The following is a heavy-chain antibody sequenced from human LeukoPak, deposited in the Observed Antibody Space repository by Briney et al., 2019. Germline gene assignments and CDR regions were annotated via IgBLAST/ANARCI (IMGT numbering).Heavy chain of an antibody. CDR2: ISYDGSNK. Sequence: GRSLRLSCAASGFTFSSYAMHWVRQAPGKGLEWVAVISYDGSNKYYADSVKGRFTISRDNSKNTLYLQMNSLRAEDTAVYYCAKDRFSTMVVVVDWGQGTLVTVSS. V-gene: IGHV3-30-3*01. J-gene: IGHJ4*02. CDR3: AKDRFSTMVVVVD. CDR1: GFTFSSYA. D-gene: IGHD3-22*01.